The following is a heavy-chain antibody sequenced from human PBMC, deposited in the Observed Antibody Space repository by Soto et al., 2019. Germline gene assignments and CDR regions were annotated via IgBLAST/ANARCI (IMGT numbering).Heavy chain of an antibody. Sequence: LSLTNSVSGGSINSYWWSWIRQPAGKGLEWIGLVYSSGTTDYNPSLNSRATLSVETSKNQFSLKLSSVTAADTAVYYCARDIGSYAYGEGYWGQGIQVTVYS. J-gene: IGHJ4*02. CDR2: VYSSGTT. D-gene: IGHD3-10*01. CDR1: GGSINSYW. CDR3: ARDIGSYAYGEGY. V-gene: IGHV4-4*07.